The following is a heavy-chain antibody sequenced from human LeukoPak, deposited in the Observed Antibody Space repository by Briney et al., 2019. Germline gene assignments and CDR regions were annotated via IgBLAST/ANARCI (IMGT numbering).Heavy chain of an antibody. CDR3: ARERRGYCSNGICYERHDAFDI. Sequence: GGSLRLSCAASGFTFSNYAMAWVRQAPGKGLEWISTIGFSGDNYADSVKGRFTISRDNTKNTLFLQMNSLRVEDTATFYCARERRGYCSNGICYERHDAFDIWGQGTVVTVSS. V-gene: IGHV3-23*01. CDR1: GFTFSNYA. CDR2: IGFSGD. D-gene: IGHD2-8*01. J-gene: IGHJ3*02.